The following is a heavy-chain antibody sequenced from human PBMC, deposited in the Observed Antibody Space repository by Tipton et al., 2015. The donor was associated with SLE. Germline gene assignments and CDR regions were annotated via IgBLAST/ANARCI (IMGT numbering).Heavy chain of an antibody. CDR1: GFTFTSFA. D-gene: IGHD3-22*01. Sequence: GSLRLSCAASGFTFTSFAMNWVRQAPGKGLEWVANIKQDGSEKYYVDSVKGRFTISRDNAKNSLYLQMNSLRAEDTAVYYCARDPPSSAYYYGMDVWGQGTTVTVSS. J-gene: IGHJ6*02. CDR2: IKQDGSEK. CDR3: ARDPPSSAYYYGMDV. V-gene: IGHV3-7*01.